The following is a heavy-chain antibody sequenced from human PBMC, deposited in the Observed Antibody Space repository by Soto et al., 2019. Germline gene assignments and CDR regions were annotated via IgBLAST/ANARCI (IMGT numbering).Heavy chain of an antibody. J-gene: IGHJ6*02. CDR1: GWGSSGDA. D-gene: IGHD6-19*01. CDR3: ARRGYGSSMGYCYAMDV. V-gene: IGHV1-69*01. Sequence: SSLKVSCKAAGWGSSGDAIGWVRQAPGQGLEWMGGIIPIFGTANYAQKFQGRVTITADESTSTAYMELSSLKPSDTAMYYCARRGYGSSMGYCYAMDVWGQGTTVTVSS. CDR2: IIPIFGTA.